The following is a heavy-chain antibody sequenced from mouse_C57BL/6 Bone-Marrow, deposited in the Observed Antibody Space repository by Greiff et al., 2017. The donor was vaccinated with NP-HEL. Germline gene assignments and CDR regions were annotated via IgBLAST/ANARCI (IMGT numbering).Heavy chain of an antibody. CDR3: ASHYDGYFPFAY. V-gene: IGHV2-2*01. Sequence: QVHVKQSGPGLVQPSQSLSITCTVSGFSLTSYGVHWVRQSPGKGLEWLGVIWSGGSTDYNAAFISRLSISKDNSKSQVFFKMNSLQADDTAIYYCASHYDGYFPFAYWGQGTLVTVSA. CDR2: IWSGGST. CDR1: GFSLTSYG. D-gene: IGHD2-3*01. J-gene: IGHJ3*01.